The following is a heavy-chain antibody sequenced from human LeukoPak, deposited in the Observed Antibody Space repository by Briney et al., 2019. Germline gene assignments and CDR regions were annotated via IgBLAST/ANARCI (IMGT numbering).Heavy chain of an antibody. CDR3: ARQGRRSSWYGGLGY. V-gene: IGHV4-39*01. CDR1: GGSISSSSYY. D-gene: IGHD6-13*01. Sequence: PSETLSLTCTVSGGSISSSSYYWGWIRQPPGKGLEWIGSIYYSGSTYYNPSLKSRVTISVDTSKNQFSLKLSSVTAADTAVYYCARQGRRSSWYGGLGYWGQGTLVTVSS. J-gene: IGHJ4*02. CDR2: IYYSGST.